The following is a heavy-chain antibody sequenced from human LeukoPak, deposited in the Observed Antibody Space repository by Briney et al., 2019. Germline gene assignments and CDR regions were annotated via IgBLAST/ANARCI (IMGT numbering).Heavy chain of an antibody. CDR3: AKRECSGGSCYSGY. CDR1: GFTFSSYA. CDR2: ISYDGSNK. Sequence: GGSLRLSCAASGFTFSSYAMHWVRQAPGKGLEWVAVISYDGSNKYYADSVKGRFTISRDNSKNTLYLQMNSLRAEDTAVYYCAKRECSGGSCYSGYWGQGTLVTVSS. J-gene: IGHJ4*02. V-gene: IGHV3-30-3*02. D-gene: IGHD2-15*01.